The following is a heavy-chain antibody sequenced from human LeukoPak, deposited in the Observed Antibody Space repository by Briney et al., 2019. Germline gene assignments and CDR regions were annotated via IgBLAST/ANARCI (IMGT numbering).Heavy chain of an antibody. V-gene: IGHV3-48*03. CDR3: TTLGYHLDS. CDR2: FAGSDSTK. J-gene: IGHJ4*02. CDR1: GFDFGAYE. D-gene: IGHD3-22*01. Sequence: GGSLRLSCAASGFDFGAYEMNWVRQAPGKGPEWVAYFAGSDSTKYYADSVRGRFTISRDNAKKSLYLQMSSLRAEDTALYYCTTLGYHLDSRGQGTLVTVSS.